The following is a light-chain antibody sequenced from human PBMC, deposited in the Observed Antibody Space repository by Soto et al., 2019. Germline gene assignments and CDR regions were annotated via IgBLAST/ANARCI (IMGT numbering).Light chain of an antibody. CDR3: QQYGGSPYT. Sequence: EFVLTQSPGTLSLSPGERATLSCRASQTVRNNYLAWYQQKPGQAPRLLIYGASSRATGIPDRFSGRGSGTDFTLTISRLEPEDFAVYYCQQYGGSPYTFGLGTKVDIK. CDR2: GAS. V-gene: IGKV3-20*01. J-gene: IGKJ2*01. CDR1: QTVRNNY.